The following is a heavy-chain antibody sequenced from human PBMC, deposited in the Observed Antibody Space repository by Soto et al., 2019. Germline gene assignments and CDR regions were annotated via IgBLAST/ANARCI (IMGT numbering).Heavy chain of an antibody. CDR1: CYSISSGYS. Sequence: SETLSLTCAVSCYSISSGYSWGWIRQPPGKRLEWIGSIYHSGSTYYNPSLKSRVTISVDTSKNQFSLKLSSVTAADTAVYYCARVSGTFDYWGQGTMVTVSS. CDR2: IYHSGST. D-gene: IGHD1-26*01. CDR3: ARVSGTFDY. J-gene: IGHJ4*02. V-gene: IGHV4-38-2*01.